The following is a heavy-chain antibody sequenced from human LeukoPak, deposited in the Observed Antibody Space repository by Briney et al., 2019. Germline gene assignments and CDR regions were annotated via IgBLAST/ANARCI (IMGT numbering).Heavy chain of an antibody. V-gene: IGHV3-23*01. CDR3: AKDDVEMATITHFDY. Sequence: GGSLRLSCAASGFTFSSYAMSWVRQAPGKGLEWVSAISGSGGSTYYADSVKGRFTISRDNSKNTLYLQMDSLRAEDTAVYYCAKDDVEMATITHFDYWGQGTLVTVSS. D-gene: IGHD5-24*01. CDR1: GFTFSSYA. J-gene: IGHJ4*02. CDR2: ISGSGGST.